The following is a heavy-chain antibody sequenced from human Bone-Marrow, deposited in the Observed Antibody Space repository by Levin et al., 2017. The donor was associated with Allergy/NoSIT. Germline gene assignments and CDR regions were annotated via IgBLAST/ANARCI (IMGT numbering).Heavy chain of an antibody. D-gene: IGHD1/OR15-1a*01. J-gene: IGHJ4*02. CDR1: GFTFSNPW. CDR3: TTENNGIAY. Sequence: GGSLRLSCVGSGFTFSNPWMSWVRQAPGKGLEWVGRIKRKIDGETTDYAAPVKGRFTISRDDSRNTLYLQMNSLKIEDTAVYYCTTENNGIAYWGQGILVAVSS. V-gene: IGHV3-15*01. CDR2: IKRKIDGETT.